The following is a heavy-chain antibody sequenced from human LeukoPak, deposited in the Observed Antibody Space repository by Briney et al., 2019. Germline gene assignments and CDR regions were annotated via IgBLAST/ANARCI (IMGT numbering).Heavy chain of an antibody. Sequence: PGGSLRLSCAASGSTFSSYAMSWVRQAPGKGLEWVSAISGGGGSTYYADSVKGRFTISRDNSKNTLYLQMNSLRAEDTAVYYCAKVDVVVTAISGFDYWGQGTLVTVSS. CDR3: AKVDVVVTAISGFDY. CDR2: ISGGGGST. J-gene: IGHJ4*02. V-gene: IGHV3-23*01. CDR1: GSTFSSYA. D-gene: IGHD2-21*02.